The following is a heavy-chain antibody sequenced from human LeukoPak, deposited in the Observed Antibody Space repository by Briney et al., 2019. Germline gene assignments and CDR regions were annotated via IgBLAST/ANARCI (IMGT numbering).Heavy chain of an antibody. J-gene: IGHJ5*02. CDR2: ISISSSYI. CDR3: AREPPTYYYGSGSSNWFDP. CDR1: GFTFSSYS. Sequence: GGSLRLSCAASGFTFSSYSMNWVRQAPGKGLEWVSSISISSSYIYYADSVKGRFTISRDNAKNSLYLQMNSLRAEDTAVYYCAREPPTYYYGSGSSNWFDPWGQGTLVTVSS. D-gene: IGHD3-10*01. V-gene: IGHV3-21*01.